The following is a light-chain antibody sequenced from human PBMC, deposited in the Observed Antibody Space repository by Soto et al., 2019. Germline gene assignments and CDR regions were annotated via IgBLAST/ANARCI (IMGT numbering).Light chain of an antibody. CDR2: AAS. J-gene: IGKJ4*01. V-gene: IGKV1D-16*01. CDR1: QDMNSY. Sequence: DVQMTQSPSSLSASVGDRVTITCRASQDMNSYLAWYQQKPGNAPKSLIDAASSLQTGVPSRFSGSESGTDFTLTISNLQPEDSATYYCQQYNIYPLTFGGGTKVEIK. CDR3: QQYNIYPLT.